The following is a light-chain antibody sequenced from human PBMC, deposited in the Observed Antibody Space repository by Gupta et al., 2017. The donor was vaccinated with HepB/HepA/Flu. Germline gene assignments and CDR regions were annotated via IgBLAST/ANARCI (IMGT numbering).Light chain of an antibody. J-gene: IGKJ5*01. V-gene: IGKV1-39*01. CDR3: QQHYTTHRIT. CDR2: AAS. CDR1: QSINTY. Sequence: DIQMTQSPSSLSASVGDRVTITCRASQSINTYLNWYQQLPGKAPKLLIYAASSLLSGVPSRFLGSGSGTFFTLTITSLQREDFATYYCQQHYTTHRITFGKGTQVEIK.